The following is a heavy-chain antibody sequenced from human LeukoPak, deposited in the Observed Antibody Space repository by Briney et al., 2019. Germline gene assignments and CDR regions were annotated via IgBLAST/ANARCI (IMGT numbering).Heavy chain of an antibody. V-gene: IGHV4-59*01. CDR1: GGSIRNYY. CDR3: ARGRTYRSSSWFDP. CDR2: ISYSGNT. J-gene: IGHJ5*02. D-gene: IGHD6-6*01. Sequence: SETLFLTWTGFGGSIRNYYWGWIRQPPGKGLEGVGYISYSGNTNYNPSLKSRVTISVDTSKNQFSLKLSSVTAADTAVYYCARGRTYRSSSWFDPWGQGTLVTVSS.